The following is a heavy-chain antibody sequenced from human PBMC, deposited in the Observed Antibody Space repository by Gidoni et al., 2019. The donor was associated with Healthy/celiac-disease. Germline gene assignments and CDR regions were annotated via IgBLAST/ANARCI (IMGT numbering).Heavy chain of an antibody. CDR2: IRSKAYGGTT. Sequence: EVQLVESGGGLVQPGRPLRRSCTASGFTFGYDAMSWFRQAPGKGLEWVGFIRSKAYGGTTEYAASVKGRITISRDDSKSIAYLQMNSLKTEDTAVYYCTRAYRNIAAAGTTDYWGQGTLVTVSS. J-gene: IGHJ4*02. D-gene: IGHD6-13*01. CDR1: GFTFGYDA. V-gene: IGHV3-49*03. CDR3: TRAYRNIAAAGTTDY.